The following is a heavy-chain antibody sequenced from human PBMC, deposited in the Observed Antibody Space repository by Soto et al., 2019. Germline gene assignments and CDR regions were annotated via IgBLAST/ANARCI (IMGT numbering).Heavy chain of an antibody. CDR3: ARGRRGTYYDFWSGYYSHWFDP. D-gene: IGHD3-3*01. Sequence: SETLSLTCAVYGGSFSGYYWSWIRQPPGKGLEWIGEINHSGSTNYNPSLKSRVTISVDTSKNQFSLKLSSVTAADTAVYYCARGRRGTYYDFWSGYYSHWFDPWGQGTLGTVSA. CDR2: INHSGST. J-gene: IGHJ5*02. V-gene: IGHV4-34*01. CDR1: GGSFSGYY.